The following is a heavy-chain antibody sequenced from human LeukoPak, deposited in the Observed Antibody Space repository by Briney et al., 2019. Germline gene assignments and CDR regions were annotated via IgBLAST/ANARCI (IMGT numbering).Heavy chain of an antibody. CDR3: AGPTGDDAFDI. V-gene: IGHV1-2*02. CDR1: GYSFTSYW. CDR2: INPNSGGT. J-gene: IGHJ3*02. D-gene: IGHD7-27*01. Sequence: GESLKISCKGSGYSFTSYWIGWVRQAPGQGLEWMGWINPNSGGTNYAQKFQGRVTMTRDTSISTAYMELSRLRSDDTAVYYCAGPTGDDAFDIWGQGTMVTVSS.